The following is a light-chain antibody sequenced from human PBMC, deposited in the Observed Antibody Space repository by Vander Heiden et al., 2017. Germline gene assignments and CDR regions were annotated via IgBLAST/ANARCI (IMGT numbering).Light chain of an antibody. Sequence: DIQMTQSPSSLSASVGDRITITCRASQSISTYLNWYQQKPGKAPKFLIYAVSSLQSGVPSRFSGSGSGTDFTLTISRLQPEDIATYYCQQSYSAPYTFGQGTKLEI. CDR1: QSISTY. CDR3: QQSYSAPYT. J-gene: IGKJ2*01. CDR2: AVS. V-gene: IGKV1-39*01.